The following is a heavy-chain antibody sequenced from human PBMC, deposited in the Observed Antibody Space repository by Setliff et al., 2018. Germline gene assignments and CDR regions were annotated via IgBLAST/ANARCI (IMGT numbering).Heavy chain of an antibody. J-gene: IGHJ6*02. CDR1: GFTFSGYY. CDR3: ASYGSWYERAYYYGMDV. CDR2: ISGSSHII. V-gene: IGHV3-48*01. Sequence: GGSLRLSCAASGFTFSGYYMQWVRQAPGKGLEWVSYISGSSHIISYADSVKGRFTISRDNSKNTLYLQMNSLRAEDTAVYYCASYGSWYERAYYYGMDVWGQGTTGTASS. D-gene: IGHD6-13*01.